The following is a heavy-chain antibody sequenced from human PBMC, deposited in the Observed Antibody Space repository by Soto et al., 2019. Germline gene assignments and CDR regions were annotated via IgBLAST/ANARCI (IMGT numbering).Heavy chain of an antibody. V-gene: IGHV1-18*01. J-gene: IGHJ4*02. CDR2: ISTYNGKT. Sequence: QVQLVQSGAEVKKPGASVTVSCKTSGYTFSTYPISWVRQAPGQGLEWVGWISTYNGKTNYGQKFQGRVTITTDTYASTAYMNLRNLGYDDTAVYYCARDRVEAALGTFDQWGQGTLVTVSS. D-gene: IGHD6-13*01. CDR3: ARDRVEAALGTFDQ. CDR1: GYTFSTYP.